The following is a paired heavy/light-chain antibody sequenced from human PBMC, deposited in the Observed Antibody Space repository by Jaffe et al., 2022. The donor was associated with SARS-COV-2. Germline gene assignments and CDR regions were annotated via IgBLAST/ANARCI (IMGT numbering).Light chain of an antibody. Sequence: SSVLTQPPSVSVAPGQTARITCGENNIGSKSVHWYQHKPGQAPVLVVYDDGDRPSGIPERFSASNSGNTATLTISRVEAGDEADYYCQVWDSSNDHQVFGPGTTVTVL. J-gene: IGLJ1*01. CDR3: QVWDSSNDHQV. CDR1: NIGSKS. V-gene: IGLV3-21*02. CDR2: DDG.
Heavy chain of an antibody. D-gene: IGHD1-26*01. J-gene: IGHJ4*02. CDR3: AKKGRGSDVEYNYLDH. V-gene: IGHV3-23*01. CDR2: ISGSGRTI. Sequence: EVHLLDSGGDLVQPGGSLRLSCAPSGFTFSNYAMTWVRQAPGKGLEWVSSISGSGRTIFYADSVKGRFTISRDNSKNTLYLQMNTLRAEDTALYYCAKKGRGSDVEYNYLDHWGQGTLVTVSS. CDR1: GFTFSNYA.